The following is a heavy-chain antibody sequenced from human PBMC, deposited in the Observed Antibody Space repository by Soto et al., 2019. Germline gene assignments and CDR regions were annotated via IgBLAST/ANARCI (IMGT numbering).Heavy chain of an antibody. J-gene: IGHJ6*02. Sequence: PGGSLRLSCAASGFTFSSYWMSWVRQAPGKGLEWVANIKQDGSEKYYVDSVKGRFTISRDNAKNSLYLQMNSLRAEDTALYYCAREDYGGNSLYYYGMDVWGQGTTVTVSS. D-gene: IGHD4-17*01. CDR1: GFTFSSYW. CDR3: AREDYGGNSLYYYGMDV. CDR2: IKQDGSEK. V-gene: IGHV3-7*05.